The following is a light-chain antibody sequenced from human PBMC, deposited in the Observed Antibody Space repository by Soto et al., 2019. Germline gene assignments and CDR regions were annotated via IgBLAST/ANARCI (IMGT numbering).Light chain of an antibody. J-gene: IGKJ2*01. V-gene: IGKV3-20*01. CDR2: GAS. CDR1: QSVSSTY. CDR3: QQYGSSPPFT. Sequence: EIVLTQSPGTLSLSPGERATLSCRASQSVSSTYLAWYQQKPGQAPRLLIYGASSRATGIPDRFSGSGSGTDFTLTISRLEPADFAVYYCQQYGSSPPFTFGRGTKLDIK.